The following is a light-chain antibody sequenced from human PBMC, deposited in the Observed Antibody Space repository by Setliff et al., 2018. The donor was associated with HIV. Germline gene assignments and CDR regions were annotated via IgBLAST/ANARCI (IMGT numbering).Light chain of an antibody. CDR1: SSNIGAGFD. CDR3: CSYTRGGTYV. J-gene: IGLJ1*01. V-gene: IGLV1-40*01. Sequence: QSVLTQPPSVSGAPGQRVTISCTGSSSNIGAGFDVHWYQQPPGTAPKLLIYGNTNRPSGVPDRFSVYKSGTSASLAITGLQAEDEADYYCCSYTRGGTYVFGTGTKVTV. CDR2: GNT.